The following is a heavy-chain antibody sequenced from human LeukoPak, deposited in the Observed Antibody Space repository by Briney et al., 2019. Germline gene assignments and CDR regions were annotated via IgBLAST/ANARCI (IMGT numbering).Heavy chain of an antibody. D-gene: IGHD2-2*01. CDR3: AISFFSWDCSSTSCYLNSDY. CDR2: ISYDGSNK. V-gene: IGHV3-30*03. J-gene: IGHJ4*02. CDR1: GFTFSTYA. Sequence: PGRSLRLSCAASGFTFSTYAMHWVRQAPGKGLEWVAVISYDGSNKYYADSVKGRFAISRDNSKTTVYLQMHSLRADDECVDYCAISFFSWDCSSTSCYLNSDYWGQGTLVTVSS.